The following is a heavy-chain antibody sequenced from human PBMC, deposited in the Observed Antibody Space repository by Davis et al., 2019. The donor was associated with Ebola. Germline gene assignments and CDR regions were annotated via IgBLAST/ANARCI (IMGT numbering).Heavy chain of an antibody. J-gene: IGHJ4*02. CDR1: GFTFSDYY. CDR3: ARDFWFRRLDY. V-gene: IGHV3-11*01. Sequence: GESLKISCAASGFTFSDYYMSWIRQAPGKGLEGGSYISSSGSTIYYADSVKGRFTISRDNAKNSLYLQMNSLRAEDTAVYYCARDFWFRRLDYWGQGTLVTVSS. CDR2: ISSSGSTI. D-gene: IGHD3-3*01.